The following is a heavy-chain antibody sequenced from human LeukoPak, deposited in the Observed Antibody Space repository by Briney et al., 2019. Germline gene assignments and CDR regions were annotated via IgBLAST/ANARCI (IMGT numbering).Heavy chain of an antibody. V-gene: IGHV3-66*01. Sequence: GGSLRLSCAASGFTVSTNYMTWVRQAPGKGLEWVSIIYSDGNTYYADSVKGRFTISRDNSKNTLYLQMNSLRAEDTAIYYCERYTPKALTGTSFDPWGQGTLVTVSS. CDR1: GFTVSTNY. J-gene: IGHJ5*02. CDR3: ERYTPKALTGTSFDP. D-gene: IGHD1-20*01. CDR2: IYSDGNT.